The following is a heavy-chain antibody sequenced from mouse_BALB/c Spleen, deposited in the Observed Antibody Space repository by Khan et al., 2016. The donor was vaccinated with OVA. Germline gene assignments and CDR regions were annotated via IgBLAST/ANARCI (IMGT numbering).Heavy chain of an antibody. CDR3: ATYGNYENYWYFDV. CDR2: IWGDGSA. CDR1: GFSLTSYG. J-gene: IGHJ1*01. D-gene: IGHD2-1*01. Sequence: QVRLQQSGPGLVAPSQSLSITCTVSGFSLTSYGVSWVRQPPGKGLEWLGVIWGDGSANYHSALISRLSISKDNSKSQVFLKLNSLQTDDTATYYCATYGNYENYWYFDVWGAGTTVTVSS. V-gene: IGHV2-3*01.